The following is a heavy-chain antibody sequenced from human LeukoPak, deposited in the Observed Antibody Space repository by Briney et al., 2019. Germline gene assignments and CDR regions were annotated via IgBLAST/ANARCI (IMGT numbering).Heavy chain of an antibody. D-gene: IGHD3-10*01. Sequence: PSETLSLTCTVSGGSIGSYYWSWIRQPPGKGLEWIGYIYSSGSTNYNPSLKSRVTISLDTSKNQFSLKLSFVTAADTAVYYCATASMVRGVMDVWGQGTTVTVSS. CDR3: ATASMVRGVMDV. CDR2: IYSSGST. CDR1: GGSIGSYY. V-gene: IGHV4-59*01. J-gene: IGHJ6*02.